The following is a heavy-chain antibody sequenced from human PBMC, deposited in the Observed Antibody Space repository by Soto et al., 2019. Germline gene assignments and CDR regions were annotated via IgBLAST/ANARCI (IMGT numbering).Heavy chain of an antibody. CDR3: TRYYYESSGYYVY. J-gene: IGHJ4*02. CDR1: GFTFGSYA. Sequence: GGSLRLSCTGSGFTFGSYALSWVRQAPGKGLEWVGVIRSEANGGTTAYAASVKGRITISRDDSKSIAYMEINSLQTEDTAVYYCTRYYYESSGYYVYWGQGALVTVSS. CDR2: IRSEANGGTT. V-gene: IGHV3-49*04. D-gene: IGHD3-22*01.